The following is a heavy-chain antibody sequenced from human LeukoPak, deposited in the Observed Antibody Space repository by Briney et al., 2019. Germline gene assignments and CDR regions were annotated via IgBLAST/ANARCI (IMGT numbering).Heavy chain of an antibody. D-gene: IGHD4-17*01. J-gene: IGHJ4*02. CDR3: ARLFDYERLVFDY. V-gene: IGHV4-59*08. Sequence: KPSETLSLTCPVPGGSISSYYWSWIRQPPGEGLGWIGYIYYSGSTNYNPSLKSRVTISVDTSKNQFSLKLSSVTAADAAVYYCARLFDYERLVFDYWGQGTLVTVSS. CDR2: IYYSGST. CDR1: GGSISSYY.